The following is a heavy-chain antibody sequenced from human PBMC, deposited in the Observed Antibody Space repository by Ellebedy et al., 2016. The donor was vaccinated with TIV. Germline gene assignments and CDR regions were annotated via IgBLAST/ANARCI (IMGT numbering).Heavy chain of an antibody. CDR1: GGSISSYY. J-gene: IGHJ4*02. CDR3: ARDKGGYYFY. CDR2: IYYSGST. V-gene: IGHV4-59*01. Sequence: SETLSLTXTVSGGSISSYYWSWIRQPPGKGLEWIGYIYYSGSTNYNPSLKSRVTISVDTSKNQFSLKLSSVTAADTAVYYCARDKGGYYFYWGQGTLVTVSS. D-gene: IGHD3-22*01.